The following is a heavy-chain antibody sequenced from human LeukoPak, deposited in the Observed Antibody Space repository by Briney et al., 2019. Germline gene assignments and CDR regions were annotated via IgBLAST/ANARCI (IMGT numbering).Heavy chain of an antibody. D-gene: IGHD2-15*01. CDR2: INPNSGGT. V-gene: IGHV1-2*02. Sequence: ASVKVSCKASGYTFTSYYMHCVRQAPGQGLEWMGWINPNSGGTNYAQKFQGRVTMTRDTSISTAYMELSRLRSDDTAVYYCARDPVAATVWFDPWGQGTLVTVSS. CDR1: GYTFTSYY. J-gene: IGHJ5*02. CDR3: ARDPVAATVWFDP.